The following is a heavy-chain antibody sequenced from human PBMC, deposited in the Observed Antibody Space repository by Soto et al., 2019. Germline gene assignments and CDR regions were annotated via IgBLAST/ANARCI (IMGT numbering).Heavy chain of an antibody. CDR3: ARNWNLALVPAAYFDS. CDR2: VYYTGTT. V-gene: IGHV4-39*01. CDR1: HFSVLPSIYY. Sequence: SETLSLTCTVSHFSVLPSIYYWAWIRQPPGKGLERVGAVYYTGTTYYNPSLQSRVTISIGTSKNQFSPNLNSVTAADTAVYYCARNWNLALVPAAYFDSWGQGTLVTVSS. D-gene: IGHD2-2*01. J-gene: IGHJ4*02.